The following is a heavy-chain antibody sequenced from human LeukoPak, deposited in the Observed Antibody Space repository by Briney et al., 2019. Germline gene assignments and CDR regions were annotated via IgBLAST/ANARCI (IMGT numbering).Heavy chain of an antibody. D-gene: IGHD2-2*01. CDR1: GFTFSSYG. Sequence: GGSLRLSCAASGFTFSSYGMHWVRQAPGKGLEWVAVISEDGTNKYYTDSVKGRFTVSRDNSKNTLFLQMDSLRVEDTAVYYCSNGRSPDCSRTSSSRPDFDSWGQGTQVTVSS. CDR2: ISEDGTNK. V-gene: IGHV3-30*18. J-gene: IGHJ4*02. CDR3: SNGRSPDCSRTSSSRPDFDS.